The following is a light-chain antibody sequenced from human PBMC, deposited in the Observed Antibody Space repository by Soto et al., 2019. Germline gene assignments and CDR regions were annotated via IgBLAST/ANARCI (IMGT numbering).Light chain of an antibody. CDR3: QQYHNWPPQYT. CDR2: GAS. V-gene: IGKV3-15*01. J-gene: IGKJ2*01. CDR1: QSVASN. Sequence: EIVMTRSPASLSVSPGDGATLSCKASQSVASNVAWYQQKPGQGPRLLIHGASTRAVGVPASFSRSGSGTDFAHTISSLQSEDFAVYYCQQYHNWPPQYTFGQGTKLQIK.